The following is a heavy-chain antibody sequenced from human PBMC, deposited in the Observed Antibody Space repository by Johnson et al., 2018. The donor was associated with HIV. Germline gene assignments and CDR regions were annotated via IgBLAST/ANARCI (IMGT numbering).Heavy chain of an antibody. D-gene: IGHD3-22*01. Sequence: VQLVESGGGLVQPGGSLRLSCAASGFTVSSNYMSWVRQAPGKGLEWVSVIYSGGSTYYADSVKGRFTISRDNSKNTLYLQMNSLRAEDTALYYCARRTDYYDSSGYRGGAFDIWGQGTMVTVSS. CDR2: IYSGGST. CDR3: ARRTDYYDSSGYRGGAFDI. CDR1: GFTVSSNY. V-gene: IGHV3-66*04. J-gene: IGHJ3*02.